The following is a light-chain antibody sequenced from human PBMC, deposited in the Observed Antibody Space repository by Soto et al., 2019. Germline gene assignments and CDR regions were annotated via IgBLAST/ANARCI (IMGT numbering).Light chain of an antibody. CDR1: QSVSSNH. Sequence: DIVVTQSPSPLSLSPGERATLSCRASQSVSSNHLAWYQQKPGQAPRLIIFASTGRPTVIPDRFTGSWSGTDFTLTISRLEPEDVTMYYCQQYGSSPYTFCQGTKVDI. CDR2: AST. V-gene: IGKV3-20*01. J-gene: IGKJ2*01. CDR3: QQYGSSPYT.